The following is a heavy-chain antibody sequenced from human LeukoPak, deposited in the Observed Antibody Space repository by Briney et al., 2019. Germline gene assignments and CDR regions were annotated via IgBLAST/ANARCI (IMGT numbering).Heavy chain of an antibody. Sequence: KTSETLSLTCTVSGGSISSYYWSWIGQPPGKGLEWIGYIYYSGSTNYNPSLKSRVTISVDTSKNQFSLKLSSVTAADTAVYYCARDRSSSGWYYFDYWGQGTLVTVSS. V-gene: IGHV4-59*01. J-gene: IGHJ4*02. CDR1: GGSISSYY. CDR3: ARDRSSSGWYYFDY. CDR2: IYYSGST. D-gene: IGHD6-19*01.